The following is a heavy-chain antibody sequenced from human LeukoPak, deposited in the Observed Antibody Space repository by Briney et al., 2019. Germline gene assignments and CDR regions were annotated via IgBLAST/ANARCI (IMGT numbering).Heavy chain of an antibody. V-gene: IGHV3-7*01. CDR3: ARDSYYDFWSGYPKYYFDY. CDR1: GFTLSSYW. J-gene: IGHJ4*02. Sequence: GGSLRLSCAASGFTLSSYWMSWVRQAPGKGLEWVANIKQDGSEKYYVDSVKGRFTISRDNAENSLYLQMNSLRAEDTAVYYCARDSYYDFWSGYPKYYFDYWGQGTLVTVSS. D-gene: IGHD3-3*01. CDR2: IKQDGSEK.